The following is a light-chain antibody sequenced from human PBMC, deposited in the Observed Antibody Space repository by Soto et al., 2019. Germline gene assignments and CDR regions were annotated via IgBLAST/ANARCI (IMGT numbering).Light chain of an antibody. Sequence: QSVLTQPPSASGTPGQRVTISCSGSNSNIGSHPVNWYQHFPGTAPKLVLYSNTARPSGVPDRFSGSRSGSSGSLAITGLQPEDEADYYCQSYDSGVTGSVFGTGTKLTVL. J-gene: IGLJ1*01. CDR3: QSYDSGVTGSV. CDR2: SNT. CDR1: NSNIGSHP. V-gene: IGLV1-44*01.